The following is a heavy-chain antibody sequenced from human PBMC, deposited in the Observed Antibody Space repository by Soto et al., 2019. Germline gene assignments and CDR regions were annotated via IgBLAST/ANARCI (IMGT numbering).Heavy chain of an antibody. V-gene: IGHV4-59*01. J-gene: IGHJ6*02. CDR3: ARGDYVISDYYYYGMDV. CDR1: GGSISSYY. Sequence: PSETLSLTCTVSGGSISSYYWSWIRQPPGKGLEWIGYIYYSGSTNYNPSLKSRVTISVDTSKNQFSLKPSSVTAADTAVYYCARGDYVISDYYYYGMDVWGQGTTVTVSS. D-gene: IGHD4-17*01. CDR2: IYYSGST.